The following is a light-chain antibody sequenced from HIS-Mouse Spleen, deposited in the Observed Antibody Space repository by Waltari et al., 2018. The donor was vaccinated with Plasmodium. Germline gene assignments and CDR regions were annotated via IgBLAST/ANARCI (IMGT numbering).Light chain of an antibody. CDR1: SSNIGAGYD. Sequence: ISCTGSSSNIGAGYDVHWYQQLPGTAPKLLIYGNSNRPSGVPDRFSGSKSGTSASLAITGLQAEDEADYYCQSYDSSLSGVVFGGGTKLTVL. CDR3: QSYDSSLSGVV. J-gene: IGLJ2*01. CDR2: GNS. V-gene: IGLV1-40*01.